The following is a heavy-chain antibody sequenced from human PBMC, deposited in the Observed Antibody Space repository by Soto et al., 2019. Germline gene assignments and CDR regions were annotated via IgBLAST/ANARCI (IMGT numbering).Heavy chain of an antibody. J-gene: IGHJ3*02. D-gene: IGHD3-10*01. V-gene: IGHV3-23*01. CDR2: ISGSGGST. Sequence: GGSLRLSCAASGFTFSSYAMSWVRQAPGKGLEWVSAISGSGGSTYYADSVKGRFTISRDNSKNTLYLQMNSLRAEDTAVYYCERFSGVLDAFDIWGQGTMVTVSS. CDR3: ERFSGVLDAFDI. CDR1: GFTFSSYA.